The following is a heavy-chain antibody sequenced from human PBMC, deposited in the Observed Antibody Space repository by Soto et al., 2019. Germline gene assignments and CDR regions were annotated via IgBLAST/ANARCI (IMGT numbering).Heavy chain of an antibody. J-gene: IGHJ6*02. CDR3: TTAGGSGSHYYYYGMDV. Sequence: LRLSCAASGFTFSNAWMSWVRQAPGKGLEWVGRIKSKTDGGTTDYAAPVKGRFTISRDDSKNTLYLQMNSLKTEDTAVYYCTTAGGSGSHYYYYGMDVWGQGTTVTISS. V-gene: IGHV3-15*01. CDR2: IKSKTDGGTT. CDR1: GFTFSNAW. D-gene: IGHD3-10*01.